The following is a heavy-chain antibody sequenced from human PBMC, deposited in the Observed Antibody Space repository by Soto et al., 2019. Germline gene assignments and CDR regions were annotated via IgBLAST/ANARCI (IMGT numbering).Heavy chain of an antibody. Sequence: VESLKISCQASGYSFSNFWIAWVRQMPGEGLEWLGIIYPDDSDTRYSPSFLGQVTISADKSIKTTYLQWSSLNASDTAIYFCASSVLVTSTMNYFDLWGKGNLVTVSS. D-gene: IGHD2-8*02. CDR1: GYSFSNFW. V-gene: IGHV5-51*01. CDR2: IYPDDSDT. CDR3: ASSVLVTSTMNYFDL. J-gene: IGHJ4*02.